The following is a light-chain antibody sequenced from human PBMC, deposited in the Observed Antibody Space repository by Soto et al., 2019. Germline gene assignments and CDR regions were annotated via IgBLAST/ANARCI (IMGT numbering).Light chain of an antibody. J-gene: IGKJ2*01. CDR1: QDIRSW. Sequence: DIQMTQSPSSVSASVGDRVTISCRASQDIRSWLAWYQQKPGKAPKLLIYAASSLQSGVPSRFSGGRSGTDVTHTINSLQPGDFATYYCQQTNSIPYTFGQGTKLEI. CDR2: AAS. CDR3: QQTNSIPYT. V-gene: IGKV1-12*01.